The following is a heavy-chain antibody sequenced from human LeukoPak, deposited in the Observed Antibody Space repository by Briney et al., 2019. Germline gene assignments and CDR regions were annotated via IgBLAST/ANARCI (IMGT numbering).Heavy chain of an antibody. CDR1: GFTFSSFG. CDR3: ATDHGFHYGAYFDY. CDR2: ISYDGSNK. D-gene: IGHD4-17*01. J-gene: IGHJ4*02. V-gene: IGHV3-30*03. Sequence: GGSLRLSCAASGFTFSSFGMHWVREATGKGLEWVAVISYDGSNKYSVDSVKGRFTISRDNSKNTLYLQMNSLRAEDTAVYYCATDHGFHYGAYFDYWGQGTLVTVSS.